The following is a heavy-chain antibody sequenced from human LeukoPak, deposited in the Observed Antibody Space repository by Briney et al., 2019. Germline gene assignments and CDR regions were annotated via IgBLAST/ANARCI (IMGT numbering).Heavy chain of an antibody. CDR1: GGSLSSYY. CDR2: IFYSGRT. V-gene: IGHV4-59*04. J-gene: IGHJ4*02. Sequence: SETLSLTCTVSGGSLSSYYWSWIRQPPGKGLEWMGRIFYSGRTYYNPSLTSGITISVDTSKNQCSLKLSSVTAANTAVYYCARNTYSSSWSYFDYWGQGTLVTVSS. CDR3: ARNTYSSSWSYFDY. D-gene: IGHD6-13*01.